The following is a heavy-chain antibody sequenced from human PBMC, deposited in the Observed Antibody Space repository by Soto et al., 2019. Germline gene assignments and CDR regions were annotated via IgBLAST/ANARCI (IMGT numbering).Heavy chain of an antibody. CDR2: IYWDDDK. D-gene: IGHD1-1*01. Sequence: QITLKESGPTLVKPTQTLTLTCTFSGFSLSTSGVGVGWIRQSPGKALEWLAVIYWDDDKRYSPSLKSRLSITKDTSKNQVVLTMTNMDPVDTATYYCAHKGTEDWPLDYWGQGTLVTVSS. V-gene: IGHV2-5*02. CDR3: AHKGTEDWPLDY. CDR1: GFSLSTSGVG. J-gene: IGHJ4*02.